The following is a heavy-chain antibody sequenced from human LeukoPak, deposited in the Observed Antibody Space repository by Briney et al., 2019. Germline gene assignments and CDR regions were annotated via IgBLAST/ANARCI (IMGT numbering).Heavy chain of an antibody. V-gene: IGHV3-30*02. Sequence: GGSLRLSCAASGFTFSSYSMNWVRQAPGKGLEWVAFIRYDGSNKYYADSVKGRFTISRDNSKNTLYLQMNSLRAEDTAVYYCAKDLTIFGVVIAFDIWGQGTMVTVSS. CDR3: AKDLTIFGVVIAFDI. CDR1: GFTFSSYS. D-gene: IGHD3-3*01. J-gene: IGHJ3*02. CDR2: IRYDGSNK.